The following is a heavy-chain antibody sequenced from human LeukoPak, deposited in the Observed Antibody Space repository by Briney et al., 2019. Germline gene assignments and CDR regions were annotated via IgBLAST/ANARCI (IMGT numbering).Heavy chain of an antibody. J-gene: IGHJ4*02. Sequence: TSETLSLTCSVSGDSINRSPYYWGWIRQPPGKGLEWIASILYTGSSYYSPSLSSRVTISVDTSKNQLSLKLRSLTAADTSVYYCARHGRGNVSPILYWGQGTLVTVSS. V-gene: IGHV4-39*01. CDR1: GDSINRSPYY. CDR2: ILYTGSS. CDR3: ARHGRGNVSPILY. D-gene: IGHD1-1*01.